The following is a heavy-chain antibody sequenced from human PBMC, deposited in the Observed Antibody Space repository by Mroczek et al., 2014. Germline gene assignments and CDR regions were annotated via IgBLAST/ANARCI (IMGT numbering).Heavy chain of an antibody. D-gene: IGHD3-16*01. CDR1: GGSFSGYY. CDR2: INHSGST. CDR3: ARFRGGDSGYYPDY. J-gene: IGHJ4*02. Sequence: QVQLQESGAGLLKPSETLSLTCAVYGGSFSGYYWSWIRQPPGKGLEWIGEINHSGSTNYNPSLKSRVTISVDTSKNQFSLKLSSMTAADTAVYYCARFRGGDSGYYPDYWGQGTLVTVSS. V-gene: IGHV4-34*01.